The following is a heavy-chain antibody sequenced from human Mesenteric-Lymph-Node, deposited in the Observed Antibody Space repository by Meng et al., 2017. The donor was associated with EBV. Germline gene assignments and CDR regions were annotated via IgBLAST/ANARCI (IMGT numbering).Heavy chain of an antibody. CDR2: IYYSGNT. CDR1: GGSIGSANY. Sequence: QLQVSGPGLVKPSQTLSLTCTVSGGSIGSANYWSWIRQPPGKGLEWIGYIYYSGNTYYNPSLESRVTISIDTSKSQVSLKLTSVTAADTAVYYCARVTYSGSRYPSVFDYWGQGNLVTVSS. D-gene: IGHD6-13*01. V-gene: IGHV4-30-4*01. CDR3: ARVTYSGSRYPSVFDY. J-gene: IGHJ4*02.